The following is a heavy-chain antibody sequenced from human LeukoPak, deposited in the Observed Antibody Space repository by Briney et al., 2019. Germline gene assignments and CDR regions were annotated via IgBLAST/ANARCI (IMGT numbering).Heavy chain of an antibody. CDR2: VNSDGSSP. J-gene: IGHJ4*02. Sequence: PGGSLRLSCAASGFTFSSYWMHWVRQAPGKGLVWVSRVNSDGSSPFYADSVKGRFTISRDNAKNTLYLQMNSLRAEDTAVYYCARGNWSSGYRSLNFDYWGQGTLATVSS. CDR1: GFTFSSYW. D-gene: IGHD3-22*01. CDR3: ARGNWSSGYRSLNFDY. V-gene: IGHV3-74*01.